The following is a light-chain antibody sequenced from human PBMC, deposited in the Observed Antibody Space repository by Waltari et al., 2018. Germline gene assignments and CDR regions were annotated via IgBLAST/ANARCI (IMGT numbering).Light chain of an antibody. CDR2: EDN. J-gene: IGLJ2*01. V-gene: IGLV2-23*02. Sequence: QSALPQPASVSGSPGQSITLSCTGTISDVGTYNLVPWYQQHPGKAPKLIIYEDNKRPSGVSDRLSGSKSGNTASLTISGLQAEDEADYYCCTYVGRTTFHVTFGGGTKLTVL. CDR3: CTYVGRTTFHVT. CDR1: ISDVGTYNL.